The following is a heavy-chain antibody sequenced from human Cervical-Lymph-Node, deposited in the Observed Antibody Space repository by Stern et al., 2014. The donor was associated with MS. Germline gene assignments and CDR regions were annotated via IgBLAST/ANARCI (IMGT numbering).Heavy chain of an antibody. Sequence: VKLVESGGGLVKPGGSLRLSCAASGFTFSDAYMGWIRQAPGKGPEWISYMSYSGNYIDYADSVRGRFTISRDNAKNSLSLQMNSLRAEDTAVYHCARGRKAWFNPWGQGTLVTVSS. CDR2: MSYSGNYI. V-gene: IGHV3-11*01. CDR1: GFTFSDAY. J-gene: IGHJ5*02. CDR3: ARGRKAWFNP.